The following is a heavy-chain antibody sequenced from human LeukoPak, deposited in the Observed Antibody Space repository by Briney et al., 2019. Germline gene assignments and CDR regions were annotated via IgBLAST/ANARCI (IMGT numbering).Heavy chain of an antibody. D-gene: IGHD3-3*01. J-gene: IGHJ5*02. CDR2: ISSSGSTI. CDR3: ARGRNYDFWSGLFDP. Sequence: GGSLRPSCAASGFTFSSYEMNWVRQAPGKGLEWVSYISSSGSTIYYADSVKGRFTISRDNAKNSLYLQMNSLRAEDTAVYYCARGRNYDFWSGLFDPWGQGTLVTVSS. V-gene: IGHV3-48*03. CDR1: GFTFSSYE.